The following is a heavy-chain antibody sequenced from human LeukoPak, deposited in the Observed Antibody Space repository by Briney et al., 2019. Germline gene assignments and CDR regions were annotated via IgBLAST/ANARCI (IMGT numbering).Heavy chain of an antibody. CDR1: GGSFSGYY. CDR2: INHSGST. J-gene: IGHJ4*02. V-gene: IGHV4-34*01. D-gene: IGHD4-17*01. Sequence: SETLSLTCAVYGGSFSGYYWSWIRQPPGKGLEWIGEINHSGSTNYNPSLKSRVTISVDTSKNQFSLKLSSVTAADTAVYYCAGGHGDYYFDYWGQGTLVTVSS. CDR3: AGGHGDYYFDY.